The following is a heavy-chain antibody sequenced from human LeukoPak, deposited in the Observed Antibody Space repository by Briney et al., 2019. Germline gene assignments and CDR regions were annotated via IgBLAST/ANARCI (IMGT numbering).Heavy chain of an antibody. CDR2: ISYDGSNK. D-gene: IGHD3-3*01. Sequence: GGSLRLSCAASRFTFSSYAMHWVRQAPGKGLEWVAVISYDGSNKYYADSVKGRFTISRDNSKNTLYLQMNSLRAEDTAVYYCASTYDFWSGFPSDPYYYYGMDVWGQGTTVTVFS. V-gene: IGHV3-30*04. CDR3: ASTYDFWSGFPSDPYYYYGMDV. J-gene: IGHJ6*02. CDR1: RFTFSSYA.